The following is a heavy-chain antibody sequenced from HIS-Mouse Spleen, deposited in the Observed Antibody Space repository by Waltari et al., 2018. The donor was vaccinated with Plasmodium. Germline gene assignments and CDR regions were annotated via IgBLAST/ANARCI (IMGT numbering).Heavy chain of an antibody. CDR1: GGSISSSSYY. Sequence: QLQLQESGPGLVKPSETLSFTCTVSGGSISSSSYYWGWIRQPPGKGREWIGGIYYSGSTYYNPSLKIRVTISVDTSKNQFSLKLSSVTAADTAVYYCARDRITGTSYFDYWGQGTLVTVSS. CDR2: IYYSGST. V-gene: IGHV4-39*07. D-gene: IGHD1-7*01. J-gene: IGHJ4*02. CDR3: ARDRITGTSYFDY.